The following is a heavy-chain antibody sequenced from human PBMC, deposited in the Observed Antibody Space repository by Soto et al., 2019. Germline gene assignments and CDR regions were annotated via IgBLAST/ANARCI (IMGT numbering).Heavy chain of an antibody. Sequence: QVQLVQSGAEVKKPGSSVKVSCKASGGTFSSYAINWVRQAPGQGLEWMGRIVPMFGIPNFAPKFQGRVTMPADRSTTTAYMELSSLRSEATAVYYCASGPYTSSSGGYYYYYMDVWGKGTTVTVSS. CDR1: GGTFSSYA. D-gene: IGHD6-6*01. CDR3: ASGPYTSSSGGYYYYYMDV. J-gene: IGHJ6*03. CDR2: IVPMFGIP. V-gene: IGHV1-69*02.